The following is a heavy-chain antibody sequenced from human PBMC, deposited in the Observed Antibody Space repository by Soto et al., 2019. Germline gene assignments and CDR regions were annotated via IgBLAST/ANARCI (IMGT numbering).Heavy chain of an antibody. Sequence: QVQLVQSGAEVKKPGASVKVSCKASGSTFTSYYMHWVRQAPGQGLEWMGIINPSGGSTSYAQKFQGRVTMTRDTSTSTVYMELSSLRSEDTAVYYCARVLGIAARGYDHWGQGTLVTVSS. CDR1: GSTFTSYY. J-gene: IGHJ5*02. V-gene: IGHV1-46*01. CDR3: ARVLGIAARGYDH. D-gene: IGHD6-6*01. CDR2: INPSGGST.